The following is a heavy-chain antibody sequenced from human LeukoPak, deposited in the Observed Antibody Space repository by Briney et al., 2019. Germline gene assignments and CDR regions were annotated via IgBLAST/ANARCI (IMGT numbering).Heavy chain of an antibody. CDR1: GYTLTELS. V-gene: IGHV1-24*01. CDR2: FDPEDGET. J-gene: IGHJ3*02. Sequence: ASVKVSCKVSGYTLTELSMHWVRQAPGKGLEWMGGFDPEDGETIYAQKFQGKVTMTEDTSTDTAYMELSSLRSEDTAVYYCATVRPSSGSYYRSAFDIWGQGTMVTVSS. CDR3: ATVRPSSGSYYRSAFDI. D-gene: IGHD1-26*01.